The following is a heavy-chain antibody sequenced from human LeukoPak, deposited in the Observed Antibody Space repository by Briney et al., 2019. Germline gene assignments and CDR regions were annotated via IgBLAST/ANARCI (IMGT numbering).Heavy chain of an antibody. CDR1: GYTFTGYY. CDR3: ARDLDSSWTGYFQP. D-gene: IGHD6-13*01. V-gene: IGHV1-2*02. J-gene: IGHJ1*01. Sequence: ASVNVSCKASGYTFTGYYIHWVRQAPGQGLEWMGWVNPIDGGTSYAQKFQGRVTMTWDTSITTGYMELSTLTSDDTAVYYCARDLDSSWTGYFQPWGQGTLVTVSS. CDR2: VNPIDGGT.